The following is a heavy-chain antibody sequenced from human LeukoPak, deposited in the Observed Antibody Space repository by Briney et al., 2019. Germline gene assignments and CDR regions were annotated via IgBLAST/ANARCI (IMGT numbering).Heavy chain of an antibody. CDR1: GFTFSSYG. CDR3: AKDPYYYDSSDYLRDVRGYFDL. D-gene: IGHD3-22*01. V-gene: IGHV3-33*06. Sequence: GRSLRLSCAASGFTFSSYGMHGVRQAPGKGLEWVAVLWFDGSNTYYADSVKGRFTISRDNSKNTLYLQMNSLRAEDTAVYYCAKDPYYYDSSDYLRDVRGYFDLWGRGTLVTVSS. CDR2: LWFDGSNT. J-gene: IGHJ2*01.